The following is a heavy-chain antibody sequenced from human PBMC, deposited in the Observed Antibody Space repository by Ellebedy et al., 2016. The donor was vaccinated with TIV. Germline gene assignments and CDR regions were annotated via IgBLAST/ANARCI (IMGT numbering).Heavy chain of an antibody. CDR3: ARAGRVLQRNCTSDTCYVWFDP. CDR1: GYTFITFD. Sequence: ASVKVSXKASGYTFITFDINWVRQATGQGLEWMGWMSPNNGNTGYAQKFQGRVTMTRNTSISTAYLELSSLTSEDTAVYYCARAGRVLQRNCTSDTCYVWFDPWGQGTLVTVSS. V-gene: IGHV1-8*01. J-gene: IGHJ5*02. D-gene: IGHD2-2*01. CDR2: MSPNNGNT.